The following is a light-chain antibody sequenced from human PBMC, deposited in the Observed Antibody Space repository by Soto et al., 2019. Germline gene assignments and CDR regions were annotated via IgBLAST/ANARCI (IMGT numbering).Light chain of an antibody. CDR2: LVS. V-gene: IGLV2-14*01. Sequence: QSALTQPASVSGSPGQSITISCTGTSSDMGAYDYVSWYQQYPGKAPKPMIYLVSTRPSGVSDRFSGSKSGNTASLTISGLQTEDEADYYCSSYTGSSTLYVFGTGTKLTVL. CDR1: SSDMGAYDY. CDR3: SSYTGSSTLYV. J-gene: IGLJ1*01.